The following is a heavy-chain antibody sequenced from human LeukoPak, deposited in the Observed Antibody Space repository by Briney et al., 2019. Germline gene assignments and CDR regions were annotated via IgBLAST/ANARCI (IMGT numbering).Heavy chain of an antibody. CDR3: AKDPTGWCSGGSCYSDY. D-gene: IGHD2-15*01. V-gene: IGHV3-23*01. CDR1: GFTFSSYA. CDR2: ISGSGGST. J-gene: IGHJ4*02. Sequence: GGSLRLSCAASGFTFSSYAMSWVRQAPGKGLEWVSAISGSGGSTYYADSVKGRFTISRDNSKNTLYLQMNSLRAEDTAVYYCAKDPTGWCSGGSCYSDYWGQGTLVTVSS.